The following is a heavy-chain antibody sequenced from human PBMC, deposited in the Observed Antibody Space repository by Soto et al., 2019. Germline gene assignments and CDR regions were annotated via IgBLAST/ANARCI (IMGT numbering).Heavy chain of an antibody. CDR2: INHSGST. V-gene: IGHV4-34*01. CDR1: GGSFSGYY. J-gene: IGHJ6*02. D-gene: IGHD2-2*01. CDR3: ARHVPYCSDTSHCAYGMDV. Sequence: SETLSLTCAVYGGSFSGYYWSWIRQPPGKGLEWIGEINHSGSTNYNPSLKSRVTISVDTSKNQFSLKLSSVTAADTAVYYCARHVPYCSDTSHCAYGMDVWGQGTTVT.